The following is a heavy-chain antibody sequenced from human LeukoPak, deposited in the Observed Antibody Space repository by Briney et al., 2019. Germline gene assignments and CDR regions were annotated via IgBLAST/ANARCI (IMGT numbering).Heavy chain of an antibody. D-gene: IGHD1-1*01. CDR3: ARQWNWNQGGPFDI. Sequence: ASVKVSCKASGYTFTGYDINWVRQAAGQGLEWMAWMSPTNGDTGYAQKFQGRVTLTRDTSMSTAYMELTSLTSEDTAVYFCARQWNWNQGGPFDIWGQGTLVTVSS. V-gene: IGHV1-8*03. J-gene: IGHJ3*02. CDR1: GYTFTGYD. CDR2: MSPTNGDT.